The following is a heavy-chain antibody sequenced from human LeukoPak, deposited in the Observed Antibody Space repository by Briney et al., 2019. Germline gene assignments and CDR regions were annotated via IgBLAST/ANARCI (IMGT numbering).Heavy chain of an antibody. D-gene: IGHD3-22*01. CDR2: IYYSGST. J-gene: IGHJ4*02. Sequence: SETLSLTCTVSGGSISSGGYYWSWIRQHPGKGPEWIGYIYYSGSTYYNPSLKSRVTISVDTSKNQFSLKLSSVTAADTAVYYCARAADYYDSSGCFDYWGQGTLVTVSS. CDR1: GGSISSGGYY. CDR3: ARAADYYDSSGCFDY. V-gene: IGHV4-31*03.